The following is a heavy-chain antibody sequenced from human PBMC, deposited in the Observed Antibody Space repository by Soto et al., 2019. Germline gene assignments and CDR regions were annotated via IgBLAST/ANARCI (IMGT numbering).Heavy chain of an antibody. CDR3: AKGIGSDVAIDY. Sequence: QVQLVESGGRVVQPGRSLRLSCAASGFTFSSYGMHWVRQAPGKGLEWEAVISYDGSNKYYSDSVKGRFTISRDNFKNTLYLGMNSLRAEDTAVYYCAKGIGSDVAIDYWGQGSLVSVSS. D-gene: IGHD1-26*01. CDR2: ISYDGSNK. CDR1: GFTFSSYG. V-gene: IGHV3-30*18. J-gene: IGHJ4*02.